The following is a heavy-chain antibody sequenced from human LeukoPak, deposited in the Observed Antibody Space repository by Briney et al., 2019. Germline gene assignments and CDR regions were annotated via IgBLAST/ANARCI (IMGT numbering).Heavy chain of an antibody. Sequence: QSGGSLRLSCAASGFTLRSYWMSCVRQAPGKGLEWVANIKQDGSEKYYVDSVKGRFTISRDNAKNSLFLQMNSLRGEDTAVYYCARVESFHDAFDIWGQRTMVTVSS. V-gene: IGHV3-7*01. J-gene: IGHJ3*02. CDR1: GFTLRSYW. CDR3: ARVESFHDAFDI. CDR2: IKQDGSEK. D-gene: IGHD3-3*01.